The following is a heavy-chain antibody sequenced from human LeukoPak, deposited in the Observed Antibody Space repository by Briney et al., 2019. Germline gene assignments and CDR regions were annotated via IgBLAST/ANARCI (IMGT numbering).Heavy chain of an antibody. J-gene: IGHJ4*02. Sequence: SETLSLTCAVYGGSFSGYYWSWIRQPPGNGLEWIGEINHSGSTNYNPSLKSRVTIPVDTSKNQFSLKLSSVTAADTAVYYCARGHRNYYDSSGYYSQSPRWGQGTLVTVSS. CDR3: ARGHRNYYDSSGYYSQSPR. CDR2: INHSGST. CDR1: GGSFSGYY. V-gene: IGHV4-34*01. D-gene: IGHD3-22*01.